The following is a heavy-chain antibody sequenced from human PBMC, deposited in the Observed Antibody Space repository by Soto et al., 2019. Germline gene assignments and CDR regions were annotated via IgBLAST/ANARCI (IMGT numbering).Heavy chain of an antibody. CDR3: ASRSSGWYFDY. Sequence: GGSLRLSCAASGFTVSSNYMSWVRQAPGKGLEWVSVIYSGGSTYYADSVKGRFTISRDNSENTLYLQMKSLKAEVTVVYYCASRSSGWYFDYWGQGTLVTVSS. CDR2: IYSGGST. V-gene: IGHV3-66*01. CDR1: GFTVSSNY. D-gene: IGHD6-19*01. J-gene: IGHJ4*02.